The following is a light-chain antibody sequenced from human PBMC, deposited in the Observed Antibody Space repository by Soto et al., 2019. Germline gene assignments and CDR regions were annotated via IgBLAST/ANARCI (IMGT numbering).Light chain of an antibody. J-gene: IGLJ2*01. CDR2: RNN. CDR3: AAWDDSLRGVV. Sequence: QSVLSQPPSASGTPGQRVTISCSGNSSNIGSNSGDWYQHLPGTAPKLLIYRNNQRPSRVPDRFSGSKSGTSVSLVISGLRSEDEADYHCAAWDDSLRGVVFGGGTKLTVL. CDR1: SSNIGSNS. V-gene: IGLV1-47*01.